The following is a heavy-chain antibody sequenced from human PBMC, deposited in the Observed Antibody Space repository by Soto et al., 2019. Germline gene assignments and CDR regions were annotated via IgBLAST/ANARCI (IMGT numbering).Heavy chain of an antibody. J-gene: IGHJ5*02. D-gene: IGHD1-1*01. CDR2: ISYDGSNK. CDR1: GFTFSSYG. Sequence: QVQLVESGGGVVQPGRSLRLSCAASGFTFSSYGMHWVRQAPGKGLEWVAVISYDGSNKYYADSVKGRFTISRDNSKNTLYLQMKSLRAEDTAVYYCAKEWEMAHNWSSWGQGTLVTVSS. V-gene: IGHV3-30*18. CDR3: AKEWEMAHNWSS.